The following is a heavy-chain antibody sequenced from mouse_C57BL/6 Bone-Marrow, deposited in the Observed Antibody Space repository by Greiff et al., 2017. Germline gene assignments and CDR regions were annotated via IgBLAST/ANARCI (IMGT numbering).Heavy chain of an antibody. CDR1: GYTFTSYT. J-gene: IGHJ2*01. CDR2: INPSSGYT. V-gene: IGHV1-4*01. Sequence: QVQLQQSGAELARPGASVKMSCKASGYTFTSYTMHWVKQRPGQGLEWIGYINPSSGYTKYNQKFKDKATLTADKSSSTAYMQLSSLTSEDSAVXNCARSVYGSTLFDYWGQGTTLTVSS. D-gene: IGHD1-1*01. CDR3: ARSVYGSTLFDY.